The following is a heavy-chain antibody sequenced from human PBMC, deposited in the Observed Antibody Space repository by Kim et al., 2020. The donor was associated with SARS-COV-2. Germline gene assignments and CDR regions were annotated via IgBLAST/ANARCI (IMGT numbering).Heavy chain of an antibody. CDR2: VFHSGTT. Sequence: SETLSLTCTVSGVPITNSSYFWGWIRQPPGKGLEWIGTVFHSGTTYYNPSLKSRVTLSVDTSSNQFSLMVPSVTAADTAVYYCARLTHTMFFFEWFFFDIWGQGTMVTVSS. CDR3: ARLTHTMFFFEWFFFDI. D-gene: IGHD3-9*01. CDR1: GVPITNSSYF. V-gene: IGHV4-39*01. J-gene: IGHJ3*02.